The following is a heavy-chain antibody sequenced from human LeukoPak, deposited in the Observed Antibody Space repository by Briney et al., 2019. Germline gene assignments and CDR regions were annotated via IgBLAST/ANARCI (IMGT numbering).Heavy chain of an antibody. J-gene: IGHJ6*02. CDR2: INHSGST. CDR1: GGSFSGYY. D-gene: IGHD2-2*01. V-gene: IGHV4-34*01. CDR3: ARDVVVVPAAIHYGMDV. Sequence: SETLSLTCAVYGGSFSGYYWSWVRQPPGKGLEWIGEINHSGSTNYNPSLKSRVTLSVDTSKNQFSLKLSSVTAADTAVYYCARDVVVVPAAIHYGMDVWGQGTTVTVSS.